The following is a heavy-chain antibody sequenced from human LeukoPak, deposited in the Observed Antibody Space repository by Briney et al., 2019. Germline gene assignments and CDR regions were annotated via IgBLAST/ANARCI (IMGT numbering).Heavy chain of an antibody. V-gene: IGHV1-46*01. J-gene: IGHJ4*02. Sequence: GASVKVSCKASGYSITSYYMHWVRQAPGQGLEWMGIINPGGGSTTYAQKFQGRVTMTRDTSTSTVYMELSSLRSEDTAVYYCARSLYYYDSSGYNYFDYWGQGTLVTVSS. CDR1: GYSITSYY. D-gene: IGHD3-22*01. CDR2: INPGGGST. CDR3: ARSLYYYDSSGYNYFDY.